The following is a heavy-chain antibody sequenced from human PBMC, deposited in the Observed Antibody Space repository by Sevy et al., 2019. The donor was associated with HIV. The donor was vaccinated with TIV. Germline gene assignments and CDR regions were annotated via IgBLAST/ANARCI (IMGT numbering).Heavy chain of an antibody. V-gene: IGHV4-59*01. Sequence: SETLSLTCTVSGGSISSYYWSWIRQPPGKGLEWIGYIYYGGSTNYNPSLKSRVTISVDKSKKQFSLKLSSVTAADTAVYYCAGRMWNWGGAFDIWGQGTMVTVSS. J-gene: IGHJ3*02. CDR3: AGRMWNWGGAFDI. CDR1: GGSISSYY. CDR2: IYYGGST. D-gene: IGHD7-27*01.